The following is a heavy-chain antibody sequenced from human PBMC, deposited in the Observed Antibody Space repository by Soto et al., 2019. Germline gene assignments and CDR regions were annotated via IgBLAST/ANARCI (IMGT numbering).Heavy chain of an antibody. V-gene: IGHV2-5*02. CDR1: VFSLATTGVG. CDR3: AHRLWFGDGALDV. D-gene: IGHD3-10*01. Sequence: QITLKASGPTQVRPTQNLTLTCTFSVFSLATTGVGVACIRQPPGKALEFLALIHWDYTERYRSSLKSRLTIRKDTAKTQVVLTMSNVDPVDTGTYYCAHRLWFGDGALDVWGQGKMVTVSS. CDR2: IHWDYTE. J-gene: IGHJ3*01.